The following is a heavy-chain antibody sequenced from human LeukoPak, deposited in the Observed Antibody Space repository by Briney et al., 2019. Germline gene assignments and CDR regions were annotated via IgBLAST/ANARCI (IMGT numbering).Heavy chain of an antibody. J-gene: IGHJ4*02. Sequence: PRGSLRLSCAAPGFSFGSYEMNWVRQAPRERLGWGSYISSNGSTIYYAHSVKGRFTISRDNAKNSLYLQMNSLRAEDTAVYYCARVGWGKYQLPNYFDYWGQGTLVTVSS. D-gene: IGHD2-2*01. CDR3: ARVGWGKYQLPNYFDY. V-gene: IGHV3-48*03. CDR2: ISSNGSTI. CDR1: GFSFGSYE.